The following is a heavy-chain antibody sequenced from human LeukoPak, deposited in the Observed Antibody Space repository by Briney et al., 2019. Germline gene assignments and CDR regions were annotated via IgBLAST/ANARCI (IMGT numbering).Heavy chain of an antibody. CDR2: MNPNSGNT. V-gene: IGHV1-8*03. CDR3: ARGSRPIAAAGDDAFDT. D-gene: IGHD6-13*01. J-gene: IGHJ3*02. Sequence: ASVKVSCKASGYTFTSYDINWVRQATGQGLEWMGWMNPNSGNTGYAQKFQGRVTITRNTSISTAYMELSSLRSEDTAVYYCARGSRPIAAAGDDAFDTWGQGTMVTVSS. CDR1: GYTFTSYD.